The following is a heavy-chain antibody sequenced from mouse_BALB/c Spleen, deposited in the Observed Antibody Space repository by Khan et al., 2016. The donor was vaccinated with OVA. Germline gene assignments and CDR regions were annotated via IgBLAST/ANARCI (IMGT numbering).Heavy chain of an antibody. CDR3: ARKNGSDFDY. Sequence: VQLKQSGPELVKPGASVKISCKAPGYSFTGYFMNWVMQSHGKSLEWIGRINPHIGETFYNQKFKDKATLTVDESSTTAHMELRSLSSEDSAVYYCARKNGSDFDYWGQGTTLTVSS. CDR1: GYSFTGYF. D-gene: IGHD1-1*01. V-gene: IGHV1-20*02. J-gene: IGHJ2*01. CDR2: INPHIGET.